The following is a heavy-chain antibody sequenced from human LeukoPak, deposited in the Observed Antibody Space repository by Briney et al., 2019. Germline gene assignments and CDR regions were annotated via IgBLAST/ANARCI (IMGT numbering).Heavy chain of an antibody. Sequence: GRSLRLSCAASGFTFDDYAMHWVRQAPGKGLEWVSGISWNSGSIGYADSVKCRFTISRDNAKNSLYLQMNSLRAEDTALYYCAKDHYDSSGSDLDYWGQGTLVTVSS. D-gene: IGHD3-22*01. CDR1: GFTFDDYA. CDR2: ISWNSGSI. CDR3: AKDHYDSSGSDLDY. J-gene: IGHJ4*02. V-gene: IGHV3-9*01.